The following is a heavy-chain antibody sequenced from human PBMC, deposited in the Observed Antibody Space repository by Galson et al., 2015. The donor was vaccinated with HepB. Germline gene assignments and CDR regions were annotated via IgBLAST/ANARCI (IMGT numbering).Heavy chain of an antibody. CDR2: ISYDGSNK. Sequence: SLRLSCAASGFTFSSYAMHWVRQAPGKGLEWVAVISYDGSNKYYADSVKGRFTISRDNSKNTLYLQMSSLRAEDTAVYYCAKYYYGSGSYFDYWGQGTLVTVSS. CDR3: AKYYYGSGSYFDY. D-gene: IGHD3-10*01. J-gene: IGHJ4*02. CDR1: GFTFSSYA. V-gene: IGHV3-30*04.